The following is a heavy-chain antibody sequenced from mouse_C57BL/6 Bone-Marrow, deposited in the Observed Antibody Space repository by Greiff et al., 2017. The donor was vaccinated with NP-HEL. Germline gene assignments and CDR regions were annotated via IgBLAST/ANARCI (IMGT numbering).Heavy chain of an antibody. CDR1: GYTFTSYW. CDR3: ARSIRRLRSSWFAY. D-gene: IGHD1-1*01. V-gene: IGHV1-59*01. Sequence: VQLQQPGVELVRPGTSVKLSCKASGYTFTSYWMHWVKQRPGQGLEWIGVIDPSDSYTNYNQKFKGKATLTVDTSSSTAYMQLSSLTSEDSAVYYCARSIRRLRSSWFAYWGQGTLVTVSA. J-gene: IGHJ3*01. CDR2: IDPSDSYT.